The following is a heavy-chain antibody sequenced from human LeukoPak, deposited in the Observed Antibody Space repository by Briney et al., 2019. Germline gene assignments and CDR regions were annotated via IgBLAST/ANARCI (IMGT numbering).Heavy chain of an antibody. CDR2: ICYSGST. CDR3: ARILGYSYGTQYYFDY. V-gene: IGHV4-39*01. Sequence: TSETLSLTCTVSGGSISSSSYYWGWIRQPPGRGLEWIGSICYSGSTYYNPSLKSRVTISVDTSKNQFSLKLSSVTAADTAVYYCARILGYSYGTQYYFDYWGQGTLVTVSS. D-gene: IGHD5-18*01. J-gene: IGHJ4*02. CDR1: GGSISSSSYY.